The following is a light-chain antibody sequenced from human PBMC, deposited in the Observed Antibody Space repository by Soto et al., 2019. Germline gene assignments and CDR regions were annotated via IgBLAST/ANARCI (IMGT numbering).Light chain of an antibody. V-gene: IGKV4-1*01. J-gene: IGKJ1*01. CDR3: QEYYTSHWT. CDR2: WAS. CDR1: QSVLYSSNNKNY. Sequence: DIVMTQSPDSLAVSLGERATINCKSSQSVLYSSNNKNYLAWYQQKPGQPLKALIYWASTRESGVPDRFSGSGSGTDFTLTISSLQAEDVAVYYCQEYYTSHWTFGQGTKVEIK.